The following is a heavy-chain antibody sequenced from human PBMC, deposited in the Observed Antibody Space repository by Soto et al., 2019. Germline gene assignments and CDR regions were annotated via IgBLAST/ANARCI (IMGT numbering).Heavy chain of an antibody. CDR1: GGTVSATSYY. Sequence: SGTLSLTCDVSGGTVSATSYYWALIRKPPGKGLEWIGSLYYSGTIYYNPSFSSRAILSADTSRNHFSLRLNSVTAADTARYFCARHGTRKSVALDGFDPWGAGTLVTVSS. D-gene: IGHD1-26*01. CDR2: LYYSGTI. CDR3: ARHGTRKSVALDGFDP. V-gene: IGHV4-39*01. J-gene: IGHJ5*02.